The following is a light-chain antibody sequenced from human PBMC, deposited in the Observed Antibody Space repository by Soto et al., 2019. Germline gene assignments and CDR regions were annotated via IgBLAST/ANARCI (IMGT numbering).Light chain of an antibody. CDR2: DAS. J-gene: IGKJ1*01. Sequence: IVLTQSPATLSLSPGERATLSCRASQSVSSYLAWFQQKPGQAPRLLIYDASNRATGIPARFSGSGSGTDFTLTISSLEPEDFAVYYCQHRSNWPRTFGQGTKVDIK. CDR1: QSVSSY. CDR3: QHRSNWPRT. V-gene: IGKV3-11*01.